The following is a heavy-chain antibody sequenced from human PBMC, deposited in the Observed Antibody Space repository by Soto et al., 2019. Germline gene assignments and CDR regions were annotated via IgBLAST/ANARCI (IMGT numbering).Heavy chain of an antibody. V-gene: IGHV4-31*03. CDR3: ARDRYSGYQFDS. CDR2: IYHSGST. D-gene: IGHD5-12*01. J-gene: IGHJ4*02. CDR1: GGSISSGNYF. Sequence: PPETLSLTCTVSGGSISSGNYFWSWIRQHPGKGLEWIGYIYHSGSTYYNPSLKSRVSMSVDTSKNQFSLKLNSVTAADTAVYYCARDRYSGYQFDSWGQGTLVTVSS.